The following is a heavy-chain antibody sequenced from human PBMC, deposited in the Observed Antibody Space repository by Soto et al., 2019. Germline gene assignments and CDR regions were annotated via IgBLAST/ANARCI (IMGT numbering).Heavy chain of an antibody. CDR1: GFTFDSYA. CDR3: GRDTWGGRPFYYDASDTS. J-gene: IGHJ4*02. CDR2: ISYDGVYK. Sequence: QVQMVESGGGVVQSGRSLRLSCTTSGFTFDSYALHWVRQAPGKGLEWVELISYDGVYKYHAGSVEGRLTISRDSVKKTLYLEMDSLRPEDTGVYYGGRDTWGGRPFYYDASDTSGGQGTLVAVYS. V-gene: IGHV3-30-3*01. D-gene: IGHD3-16*01.